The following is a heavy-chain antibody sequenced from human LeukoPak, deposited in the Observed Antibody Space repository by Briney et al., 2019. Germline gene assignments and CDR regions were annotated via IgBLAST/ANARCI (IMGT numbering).Heavy chain of an antibody. CDR1: GFTFSSYW. CDR3: ARSAAIRNKNYYYYYGMDV. Sequence: GGSLRLSCAASGFTFSSYWMSWVRQAPGKGLEWVANIKQDGSEKYYVDSVKGRFTISRDNAKNSLYLQMNSQRAEDTAVYYCARSAAIRNKNYYYYYGMDVWGQGTTVTVSS. D-gene: IGHD2-2*02. J-gene: IGHJ6*02. V-gene: IGHV3-7*01. CDR2: IKQDGSEK.